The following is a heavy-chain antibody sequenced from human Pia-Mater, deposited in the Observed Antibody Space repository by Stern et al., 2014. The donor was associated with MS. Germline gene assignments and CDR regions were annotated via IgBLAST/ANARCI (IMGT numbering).Heavy chain of an antibody. Sequence: EVQLEESGGGLIQPGGSLRLSCAAPVFTVSKNYMSWVRQAPGKGLEWVSLIYTDGSTYYEGSVKGRFTISRASSKNMLFLQMNSLRAEDTAMYYCARAIFGVNTAAMAPDAFDSWGQGTMVTVSS. CDR1: VFTVSKNY. CDR3: ARAIFGVNTAAMAPDAFDS. V-gene: IGHV3-53*01. J-gene: IGHJ3*01. CDR2: IYTDGST. D-gene: IGHD3-3*01.